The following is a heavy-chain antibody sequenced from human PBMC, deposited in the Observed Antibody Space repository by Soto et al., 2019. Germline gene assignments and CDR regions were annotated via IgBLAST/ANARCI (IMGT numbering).Heavy chain of an antibody. CDR3: AREAV. CDR2: IKQDGSEQ. V-gene: IGHV3-7*05. CDR1: GFTFSGYW. Sequence: EVQLVESGGGLVQPGGSLRLSCAASGFTFSGYWMSWVGQAPGKGLEWVANIKQDGSEQFYVDSVKGRFTISRDNAKNSLYLQMNSLRAEDTAVYYCAREAVWGQGTTVNVSS. J-gene: IGHJ6*02.